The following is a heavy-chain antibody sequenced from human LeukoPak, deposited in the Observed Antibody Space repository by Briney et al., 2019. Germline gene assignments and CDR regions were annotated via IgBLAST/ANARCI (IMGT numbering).Heavy chain of an antibody. CDR2: IYYSGST. CDR1: GHPISGYY. D-gene: IGHD4-17*01. Sequence: PSETLSLTCTVSGHPISGYYWRWIRQPPGKGLEWLRYIYYSGSTKYNSSLKSRVTISVDTTKTQFPLKLSSVTAEATAEYYCAKDPPATTAYDAFDIWGRGTMVTVSS. J-gene: IGHJ3*02. V-gene: IGHV4-59*01. CDR3: AKDPPATTAYDAFDI.